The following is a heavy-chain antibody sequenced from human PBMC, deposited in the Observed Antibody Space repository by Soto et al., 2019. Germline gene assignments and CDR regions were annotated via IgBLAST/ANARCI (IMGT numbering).Heavy chain of an antibody. CDR1: GSNLRDHA. V-gene: IGHV3-23*01. J-gene: IGHJ4*02. CDR3: GRTYTGG. D-gene: IGHD3-10*01. Sequence: LQSGGGVVQPGESLRLSCAASGSNLRDHALSWVRQAPGGGLEWVSGISGSEDRTNYADFVRGRFIISKDRAKNTLYLDMSGLRVDDTAVYFCGRTYTGGWGQGTLVTVSS. CDR2: ISGSEDRT.